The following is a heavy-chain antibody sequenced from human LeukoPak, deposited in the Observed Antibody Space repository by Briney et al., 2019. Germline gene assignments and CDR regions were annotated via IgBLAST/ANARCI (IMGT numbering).Heavy chain of an antibody. V-gene: IGHV3-53*01. CDR3: ARGAARYYGSGSYDY. CDR2: IYSGGST. Sequence: PGGSLRLSCAASGFTVSSNYMSWVRQAPGKGLEWVSVIYSGGSTYYADSVKGRFTISRDNSKNMLYLQMNSLRAEDTAVYYCARGAARYYGSGSYDYWGQGTLVTVSS. J-gene: IGHJ4*02. D-gene: IGHD3-10*01. CDR1: GFTVSSNY.